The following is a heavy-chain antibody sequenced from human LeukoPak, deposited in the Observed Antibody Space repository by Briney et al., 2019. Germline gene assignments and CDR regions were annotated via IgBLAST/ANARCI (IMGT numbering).Heavy chain of an antibody. CDR3: ARDEYSSSADY. D-gene: IGHD6-6*01. CDR1: GFTFSSYW. Sequence: GGSLRLPCAASGFTFSSYWMSWVRQAPGKGLEWVANIKQGGSEKYYVDSVKGRFTISRDNAKNSLYLQMNSLRAEDTAVYYCARDEYSSSADYWGQGTLVTVSS. V-gene: IGHV3-7*01. J-gene: IGHJ4*02. CDR2: IKQGGSEK.